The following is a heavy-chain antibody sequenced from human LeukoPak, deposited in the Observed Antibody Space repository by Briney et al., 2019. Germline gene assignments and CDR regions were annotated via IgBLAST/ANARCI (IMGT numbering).Heavy chain of an antibody. CDR1: GGSISSGGYC. D-gene: IGHD4-23*01. V-gene: IGHV4-31*03. J-gene: IGHJ3*02. CDR2: IYYSGST. CDR3: ARFPFRPLGTYGGNVVAFDI. Sequence: PSQTLSLTCTVSGGSISSGGYCWSWIRQHPGKGPEWIGYIYYSGSTHYNPSLKSRVTISVDTSKNQFSLKLSSVTAADTAVYYCARFPFRPLGTYGGNVVAFDIWGQGTMVTVSS.